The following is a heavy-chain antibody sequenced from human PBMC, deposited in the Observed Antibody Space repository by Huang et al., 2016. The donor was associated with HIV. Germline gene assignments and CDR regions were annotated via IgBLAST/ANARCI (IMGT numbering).Heavy chain of an antibody. J-gene: IGHJ6*02. CDR1: GYHFITYD. CDR3: ARNLRYCRGAFCTHYAMDV. D-gene: IGHD2-15*01. CDR2: MEPENGNT. V-gene: IGHV1-8*01. Sequence: VQLVQSGAEVRKPGASVTLSCKASGYHFITYDISWVRQAAGQGLEWMRWMEPENGNTGYAKKFQGRVIMTRNNSINTDYMEVSSPRSEDAAVYYCARNLRYCRGAFCTHYAMDVWGQGTTVTVSS.